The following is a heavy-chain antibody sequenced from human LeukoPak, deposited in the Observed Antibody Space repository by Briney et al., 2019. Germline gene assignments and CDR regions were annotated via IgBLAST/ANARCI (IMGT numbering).Heavy chain of an antibody. D-gene: IGHD5-18*01. J-gene: IGHJ4*02. V-gene: IGHV4-59*01. Sequence: SETLSLTCTVPGRSLSSYYGSWIRQPPGEGLEWIGYIYYSGSTNYNPSRKSRVRISVDTSKNQFSLKLSSVTAADTAVYYCASGNRGYSYGYPDYWGQGTLVTVSS. CDR1: GRSLSSYY. CDR2: IYYSGST. CDR3: ASGNRGYSYGYPDY.